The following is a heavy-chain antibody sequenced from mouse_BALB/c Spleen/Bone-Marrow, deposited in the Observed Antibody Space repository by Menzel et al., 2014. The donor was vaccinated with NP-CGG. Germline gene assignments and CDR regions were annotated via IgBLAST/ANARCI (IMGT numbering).Heavy chain of an antibody. CDR3: ASGNGYHFDY. D-gene: IGHD1-2*01. J-gene: IGHJ2*01. CDR2: ISYSGNA. V-gene: IGHV3-8*02. Sequence: EVQLQQSGPRLVKPSQPLSLTCSVTGDSITSSYWNWIRKFPENKLEYMGYISYSGNAYYNPSLKSRISLTRDTSKNQYCLQLNSVPTEDTATYFCASGNGYHFDYWGQGTTLTVSS. CDR1: GDSITSSY.